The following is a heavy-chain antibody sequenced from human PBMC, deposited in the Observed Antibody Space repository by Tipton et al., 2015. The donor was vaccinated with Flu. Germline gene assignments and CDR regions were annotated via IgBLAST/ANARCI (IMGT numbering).Heavy chain of an antibody. Sequence: TLSLTCTVPGGSFSGGTYYWGWIRQPPGKGLEWIGSIYDRGSTFYNPSLKSRVTMSRDTSKKQFSLKLNSVTAADTAVYYCGVAPHYWGQGTLVTVSS. V-gene: IGHV4-39*01. D-gene: IGHD3-3*01. CDR2: IYDRGST. CDR1: GGSFSGGTYY. CDR3: GVAPHY. J-gene: IGHJ4*02.